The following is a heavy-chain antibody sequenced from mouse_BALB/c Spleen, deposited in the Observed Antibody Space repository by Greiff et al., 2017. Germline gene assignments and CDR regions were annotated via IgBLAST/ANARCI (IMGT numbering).Heavy chain of an antibody. V-gene: IGHV2-9*02. CDR1: GFSLTSYG. CDR3: SREGYYGNYYAMDY. J-gene: IGHJ4*01. D-gene: IGHD2-1*01. Sequence: VHLVESGPGLVAPSQSLSITCTVSGFSLTSYGVHWVRQPPGKGLEWLGVIWAGGSTNYNSALMSRLSISKDNSKSQVFLKMNSLQTDDTAMYYCSREGYYGNYYAMDYWGQGTSVTVSS. CDR2: IWAGGST.